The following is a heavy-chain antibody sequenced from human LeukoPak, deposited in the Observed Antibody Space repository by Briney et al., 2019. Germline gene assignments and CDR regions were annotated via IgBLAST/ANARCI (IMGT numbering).Heavy chain of an antibody. V-gene: IGHV4-59*01. D-gene: IGHD5-12*01. CDR1: GDSITSYY. J-gene: IGHJ6*04. Sequence: SETLSLTCTVSGDSITSYYWSWIRQPPGKGLEWIGYIYYSGSTNYNPSLKSRVTISVDTSKNQVSLKLSSVTDADTAVYYCARVSEGYSGYAKGAALDVWGKGTTVTVSS. CDR3: ARVSEGYSGYAKGAALDV. CDR2: IYYSGST.